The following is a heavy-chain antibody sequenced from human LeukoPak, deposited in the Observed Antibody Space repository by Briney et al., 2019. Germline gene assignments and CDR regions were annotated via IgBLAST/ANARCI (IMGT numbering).Heavy chain of an antibody. D-gene: IGHD5-18*01. CDR2: ISNSGSTV. V-gene: IGHV3-48*04. CDR3: SRLRGYSYGYADY. J-gene: IGHJ4*02. Sequence: GGSLRLSCAASGFTFSSYAMHWVRQAPGKGLEWVSYISNSGSTVDYADSVKGRFTISRDNAKNLMYLQMNSLRAEDTAVYYCSRLRGYSYGYADYWGQGTLVAVSS. CDR1: GFTFSSYA.